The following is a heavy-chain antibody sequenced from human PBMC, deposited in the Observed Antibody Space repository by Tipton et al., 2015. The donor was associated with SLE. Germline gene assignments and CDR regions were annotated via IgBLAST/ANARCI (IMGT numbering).Heavy chain of an antibody. CDR1: GFIFSSHR. CDR3: ARATLDYWADYFYGMDV. V-gene: IGHV3-48*02. Sequence: SLRLSCATSGFIFSSHRMNWVRQTPGRGLEWVAHISKTSKSKYYADSVRGRFSISRDNAKKSLYLQINSLTNEDTAVYYCARATLDYWADYFYGMDVWGQGTTVTVAS. D-gene: IGHD4-11*01. J-gene: IGHJ6*02. CDR2: ISKTSKSK.